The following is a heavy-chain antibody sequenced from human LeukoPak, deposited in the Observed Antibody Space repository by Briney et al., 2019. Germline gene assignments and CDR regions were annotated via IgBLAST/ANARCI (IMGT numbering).Heavy chain of an antibody. D-gene: IGHD1-26*01. V-gene: IGHV3-21*06. CDR1: GFTFTSYN. CDR2: ITSSSSYI. CDR3: ARDPYSGNYGAYYYYYMDV. J-gene: IGHJ6*03. Sequence: GSLRLSCAASGFTFTSYNMNWVRQAPGKGLEWVSSITSSSSYIYYADSVKGRFTISRDNAKNSLYLQMDSLRVEDTAEYYCARDPYSGNYGAYYYYYMDVWGKGTTVTVSS.